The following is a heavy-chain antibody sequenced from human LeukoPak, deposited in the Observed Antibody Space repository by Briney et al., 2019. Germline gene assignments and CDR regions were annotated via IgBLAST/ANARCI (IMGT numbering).Heavy chain of an antibody. CDR3: ARGGVGYSSIWYYYYYMNV. J-gene: IGHJ6*03. Sequence: GSSEKVSCKASGGTFSSYAISWVRQAPGQGLEWMGGIIPIFGTANYAQKFQGRVTITTDESTSTAYMELSSLRSEDAAVYYCARGGVGYSSIWYYYYYMNVWVKGTTVTVSS. V-gene: IGHV1-69*05. CDR2: IIPIFGTA. D-gene: IGHD6-13*01. CDR1: GGTFSSYA.